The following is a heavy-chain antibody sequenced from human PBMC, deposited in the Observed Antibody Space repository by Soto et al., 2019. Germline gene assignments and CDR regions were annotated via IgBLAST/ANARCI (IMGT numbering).Heavy chain of an antibody. CDR3: ARSASFDYYGIDV. J-gene: IGHJ6*02. CDR1: GYSFTSYW. V-gene: IGHV5-10-1*01. CDR2: VDPSDSYT. Sequence: PGESLKISCKGSGYSFTSYWIGWVRQMPGKGLEWMGRVDPSDSYTNYGPSFQGHVTISTDKSISTAYLQWSSLKASDTAIYYCARSASFDYYGIDVWGQGTTVTVSS. D-gene: IGHD3-10*01.